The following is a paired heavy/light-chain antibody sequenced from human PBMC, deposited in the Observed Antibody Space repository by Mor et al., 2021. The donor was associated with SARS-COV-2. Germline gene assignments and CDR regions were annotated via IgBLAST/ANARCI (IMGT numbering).Heavy chain of an antibody. V-gene: IGHV4-30-2*01. CDR2: IYHSGST. CDR1: GGSISSGGYS. CDR3: ASRRSVLLWFGELTPSYYFYGMDV. Sequence: QLQLQESGSGLVKPSQTLSLTCAVSGGSISSGGYSWSWIRQPPGKGLEWIGYIYHSGSTYYNPSLKSRVTISVDRSKNQFSLKLSSVTAADTAVYYCASRRSVLLWFGELTPSYYFYGMDVWGQGTTVTVSS. D-gene: IGHD3-10*01. J-gene: IGHJ6*02.
Light chain of an antibody. J-gene: IGKJ3*01. CDR2: LGS. CDR1: QSLLHSNGYNY. V-gene: IGKV2-28*01. Sequence: DIVMTQSPLSLPVTPGEPASISCRSSQSLLHSNGYNYLDWYLQKPGQSPQLLIYLGSNRASGVPDRFSGSGSGTDFTLKISRVEAEDVGVYYCMQALQTLFTFGPGTKVDIK. CDR3: MQALQTLFT.